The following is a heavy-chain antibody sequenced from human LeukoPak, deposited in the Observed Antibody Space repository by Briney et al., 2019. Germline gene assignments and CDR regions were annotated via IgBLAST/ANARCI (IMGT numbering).Heavy chain of an antibody. CDR3: ARHGHNYGRTNNWFDP. CDR2: IYYSGST. J-gene: IGHJ5*02. D-gene: IGHD5-18*01. V-gene: IGHV4-59*08. Sequence: PSETLSLTCTVSGGSISSHYWNWIRQPPGKGLEWIGYIYYSGSTNYNPSLKSRVTISVDTSKDQFSLELTSVTAADTAVYYCARHGHNYGRTNNWFDPWGQGTLVTVSS. CDR1: GGSISSHY.